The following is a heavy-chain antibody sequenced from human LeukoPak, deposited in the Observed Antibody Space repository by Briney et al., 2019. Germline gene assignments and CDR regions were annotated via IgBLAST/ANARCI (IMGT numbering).Heavy chain of an antibody. Sequence: PGGSLRLSCAASGFTFSSYAMHWVRQAPGKGLEWVPVISYDGSNKYYADSVKGRFTISRDNSKNTLYLQMNSLRAEDTAVYYCARGRRVLAVAGTEGVYYYYGMDVWGKGTTVTVSS. CDR3: ARGRRVLAVAGTEGVYYYYGMDV. V-gene: IGHV3-30*04. D-gene: IGHD6-19*01. CDR2: ISYDGSNK. J-gene: IGHJ6*04. CDR1: GFTFSSYA.